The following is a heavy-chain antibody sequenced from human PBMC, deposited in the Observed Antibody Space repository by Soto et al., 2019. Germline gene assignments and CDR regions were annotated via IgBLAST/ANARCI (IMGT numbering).Heavy chain of an antibody. J-gene: IGHJ5*02. CDR3: ARGVGSGTYYNQYNWFDP. V-gene: IGHV1-18*01. D-gene: IGHD3-10*01. CDR2: INTYNGNT. CDR1: GYTFTNYG. Sequence: APVKVSCKASGYTFTNYGISWVRQAPGQGLEWMGWINTYNGNTNHAQKLQGRVTMTTDTSTSTAYMELRSLRSDDTAVYYCARGVGSGTYYNQYNWFDPWGQGTLVTVSS.